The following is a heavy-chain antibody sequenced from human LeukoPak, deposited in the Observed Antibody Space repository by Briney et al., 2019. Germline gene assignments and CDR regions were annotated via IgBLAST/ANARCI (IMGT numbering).Heavy chain of an antibody. Sequence: ASVKVSCKVSGYTLTELSMHWVRQAPGKGLEWMGGFDPEDGETIYAQKFQGRVTMTEDTSTDTAYMELSSLRSEDTAVYYCASSSPYCSGGSCYSRPLDYWGQGTLVTVSS. D-gene: IGHD2-15*01. CDR2: FDPEDGET. J-gene: IGHJ4*02. CDR3: ASSSPYCSGGSCYSRPLDY. V-gene: IGHV1-24*01. CDR1: GYTLTELS.